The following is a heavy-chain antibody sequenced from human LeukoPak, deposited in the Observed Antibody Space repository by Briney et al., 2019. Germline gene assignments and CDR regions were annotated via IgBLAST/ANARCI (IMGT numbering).Heavy chain of an antibody. D-gene: IGHD3-10*01. CDR1: GGTFSSYA. CDR2: IIPIFGTS. CDR3: ARDRGFGTTYAFDI. V-gene: IGHV1-69*06. J-gene: IGHJ4*02. Sequence: SVKVSCKVSGGTFSSYAISWVRQAPGQGLEWMGGIIPIFGTSNFAQKFQGRVTITADKSTSTAYMELSSLRSEDTALYYCARDRGFGTTYAFDIWGQGTLVTVSS.